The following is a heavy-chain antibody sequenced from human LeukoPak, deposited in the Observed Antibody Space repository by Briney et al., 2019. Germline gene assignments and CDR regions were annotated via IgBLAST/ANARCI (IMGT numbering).Heavy chain of an antibody. Sequence: TGGSLRLSCAASGFTFGSYWMSWVRQAPGKGLEWVSAISGSGGSTYYADSVKGRFTISRDNSKNTLYLQMNSLRAEDTAVYYCANDILEWLLPRNFDYWGQGTLVTVSS. J-gene: IGHJ4*02. D-gene: IGHD3-3*01. CDR3: ANDILEWLLPRNFDY. CDR2: ISGSGGST. V-gene: IGHV3-23*01. CDR1: GFTFGSYW.